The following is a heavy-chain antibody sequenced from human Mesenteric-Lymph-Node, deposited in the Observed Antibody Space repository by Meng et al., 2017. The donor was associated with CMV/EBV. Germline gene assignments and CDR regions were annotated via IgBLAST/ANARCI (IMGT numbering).Heavy chain of an antibody. D-gene: IGHD3-3*01. CDR2: ISYAASNK. CDR1: GFTFSSCA. Sequence: GESLKISCAASGFTFSSCAMHWVRQAPGKGLEWVAVISYAASNKYYADSVKGRFTISRDNSNNTLYLQMNSLRAEDTAAYYCARGSLTLFGVVTPLDYWGQGTLVTVSS. J-gene: IGHJ4*02. V-gene: IGHV3-30*04. CDR3: ARGSLTLFGVVTPLDY.